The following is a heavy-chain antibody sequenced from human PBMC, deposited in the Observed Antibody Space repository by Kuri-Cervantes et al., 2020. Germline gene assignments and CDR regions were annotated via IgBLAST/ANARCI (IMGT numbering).Heavy chain of an antibody. Sequence: ASVKVSCKASGYTFTSYYMHWVRQAPGQGLEWMGIINPSGGSTSYAQKFQGRVTMTRDTSTSTVYMELSSLTSDDTAVYYCARAVGYCSTISCYEGVWFDPWGQGTLVTVSS. V-gene: IGHV1-46*01. D-gene: IGHD2-2*01. CDR2: INPSGGST. CDR3: ARAVGYCSTISCYEGVWFDP. J-gene: IGHJ5*02. CDR1: GYTFTSYY.